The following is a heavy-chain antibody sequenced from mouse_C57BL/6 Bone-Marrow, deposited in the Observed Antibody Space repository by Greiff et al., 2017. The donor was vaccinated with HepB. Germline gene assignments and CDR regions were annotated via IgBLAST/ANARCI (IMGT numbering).Heavy chain of an antibody. J-gene: IGHJ3*01. CDR2: ISSGSSTI. CDR1: GFTFSDYG. V-gene: IGHV5-17*01. Sequence: EVKVVESGGGLVKPGGSLKLSCAASGFTFSDYGMHWVRQAPEKGLEWVAYISSGSSTIYYADTVKGRFTISRDNAKNTLFLQMTSLRSEDTAMYYCARGYYSNYLFAYWGQGTLVTVSA. CDR3: ARGYYSNYLFAY. D-gene: IGHD2-5*01.